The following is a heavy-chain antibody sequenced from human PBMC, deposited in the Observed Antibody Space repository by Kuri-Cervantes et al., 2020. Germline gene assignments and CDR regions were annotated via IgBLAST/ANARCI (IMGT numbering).Heavy chain of an antibody. CDR3: TTDRRERWLQLYYYYGMDV. CDR1: GFTFSSYG. Sequence: GGSLRLSCAASGFTFSSYGMHWVRQAPGKGLEWVAVIWYDGSNKYYADSVKGRFTISRDNSKNTLYLQMNSLRAEDTAVYYCTTDRRERWLQLYYYYGMDVWGQGTTVTVSS. V-gene: IGHV3-33*01. CDR2: IWYDGSNK. J-gene: IGHJ6*02. D-gene: IGHD5-24*01.